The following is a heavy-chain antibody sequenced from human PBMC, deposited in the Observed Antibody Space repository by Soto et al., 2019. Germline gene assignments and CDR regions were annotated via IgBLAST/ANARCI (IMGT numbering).Heavy chain of an antibody. J-gene: IGHJ4*02. CDR1: GYNFGGYW. Sequence: GESLKISCKGSGYNFGGYWIGWVRQMPGKGLEWMGIIYPGDSDTRYSPSFQGQVTISADKSISTAYLQWRSLKPSDTAKYYCVRGGFIGTPPDYWGQGTRVTVSS. V-gene: IGHV5-51*01. CDR3: VRGGFIGTPPDY. CDR2: IYPGDSDT. D-gene: IGHD1-7*01.